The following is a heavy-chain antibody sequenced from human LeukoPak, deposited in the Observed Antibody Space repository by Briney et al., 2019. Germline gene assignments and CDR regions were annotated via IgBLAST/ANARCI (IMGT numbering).Heavy chain of an antibody. CDR2: VYTSGST. Sequence: KPSETLSLTCCVSGGSISGYYWTWIRQPAGKGLEWIGGVYTSGSTHYNPSLKTRLTIAVDTSNNQFSLKLRSVTAADTAVYYCARLITGTTTAFDIWGQGTMVTVCS. CDR1: GGSISGYY. CDR3: ARLITGTTTAFDI. V-gene: IGHV4-4*07. J-gene: IGHJ3*02. D-gene: IGHD1-7*01.